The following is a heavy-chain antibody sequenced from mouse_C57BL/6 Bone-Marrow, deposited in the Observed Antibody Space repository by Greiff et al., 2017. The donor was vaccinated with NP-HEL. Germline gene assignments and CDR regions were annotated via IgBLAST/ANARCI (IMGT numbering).Heavy chain of an antibody. CDR2: INPYNGGT. J-gene: IGHJ4*01. D-gene: IGHD3-1*01. CDR3: ARGGLPHYYAMDY. Sequence: VQLKQSGPVLVKPGASVKMSCKASGYTFTDYYMNWVKQSHGKSLEWIGVINPYNGGTSYNQKFKGKATLTVDKSSSTAYMELNSLTSEDSAVYYCARGGLPHYYAMDYRGQGTSVTVSS. CDR1: GYTFTDYY. V-gene: IGHV1-19*01.